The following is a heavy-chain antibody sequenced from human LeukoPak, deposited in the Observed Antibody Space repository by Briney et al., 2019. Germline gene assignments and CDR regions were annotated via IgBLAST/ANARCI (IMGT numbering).Heavy chain of an antibody. V-gene: IGHV4-39*07. CDR1: GGSISSSSYY. J-gene: IGHJ4*02. CDR3: ARGDIVGATAFDY. Sequence: SETLSLTCTVSGGSISSSSYYWGWIRQPPGKGLEWIGSIYYTGTTYYNPSLKSRVTISVDTSKNQFSLKLSSVTAADTAAYYCARGDIVGATAFDYWGQGTLVTVSS. CDR2: IYYTGTT. D-gene: IGHD1-26*01.